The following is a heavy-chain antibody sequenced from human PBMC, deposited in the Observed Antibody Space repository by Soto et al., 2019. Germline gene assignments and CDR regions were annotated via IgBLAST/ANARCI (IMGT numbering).Heavy chain of an antibody. CDR2: SNHSGST. D-gene: IGHD2-21*01. CDR3: ARYCGGLSCQRAYGMDV. J-gene: IGHJ6*02. Sequence: SETLSLTCAVYGGSFSGYYWSWIRQAPGEGLEWIGESNHSGSTNYNPSLKSRVTISVDKSKNQFSLKLSSVTVADTAVYYCARYCGGLSCQRAYGMDVWGQGTTVTVSS. CDR1: GGSFSGYY. V-gene: IGHV4-34*01.